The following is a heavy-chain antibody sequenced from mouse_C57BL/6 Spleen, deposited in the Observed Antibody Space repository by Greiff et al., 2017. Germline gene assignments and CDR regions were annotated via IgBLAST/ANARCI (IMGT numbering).Heavy chain of an antibody. J-gene: IGHJ4*01. CDR3: ERRGQLRRGAMDY. CDR2: INPGSGGT. V-gene: IGHV1-54*01. Sequence: QVQLQQSGAELVRPGTSVKVSCKASGYAFTNYLIEWVKQRPGQGLEWIGVINPGSGGTNYTEKFKGKATLTADKSSSTAYMQLSSLTSEDSAVYFCERRGQLRRGAMDYWGQGTSVTVSS. D-gene: IGHD3-2*02. CDR1: GYAFTNYL.